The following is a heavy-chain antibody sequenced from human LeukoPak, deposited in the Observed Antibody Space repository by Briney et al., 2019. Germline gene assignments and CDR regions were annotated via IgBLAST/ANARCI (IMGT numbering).Heavy chain of an antibody. CDR3: ARQMSGSGWYLFDY. Sequence: PSETLSLTCNVSGALISSYYWSWIRQPPGKGLEWIGYISYSGGTNYNPSLKSRVTISVDMSKNHFSLRLSSVTAADTAVYYCARQMSGSGWYLFDYWGQGTLVTVSS. CDR1: GALISSYY. V-gene: IGHV4-59*08. CDR2: ISYSGGT. D-gene: IGHD6-19*01. J-gene: IGHJ4*02.